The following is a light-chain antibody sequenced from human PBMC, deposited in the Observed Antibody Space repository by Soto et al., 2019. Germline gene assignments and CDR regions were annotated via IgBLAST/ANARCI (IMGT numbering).Light chain of an antibody. CDR1: QSISSY. V-gene: IGKV1-39*01. Sequence: DIQMTQSPSSLSASVGDRVTITCRASQSISSYLNWYQQKPGKAPKLLIFAASSLQSGVPSRFSGSGSGTDFTLTISSLQPEDFATYYCQQSYSTPYIFGQGTKVDIK. J-gene: IGKJ2*01. CDR3: QQSYSTPYI. CDR2: AAS.